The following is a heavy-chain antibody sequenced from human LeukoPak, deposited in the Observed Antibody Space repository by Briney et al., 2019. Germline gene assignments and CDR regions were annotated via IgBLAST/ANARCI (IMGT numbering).Heavy chain of an antibody. CDR3: ARDTLDKWNDQDGDD. J-gene: IGHJ4*02. Sequence: SVKVSCKASGGTFSNYAIIWVRQAPGQGLEWMGGIIPIFRTANYAQKFQGGVTITADESTSTAYMELSSLRSEDTAVYYCARDTLDKWNDQDGDDWGQGTLVTVS. V-gene: IGHV1-69*13. CDR1: GGTFSNYA. D-gene: IGHD1-20*01. CDR2: IIPIFRTA.